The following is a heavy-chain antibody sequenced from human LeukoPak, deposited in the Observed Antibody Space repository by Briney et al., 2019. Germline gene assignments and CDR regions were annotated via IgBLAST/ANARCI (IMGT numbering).Heavy chain of an antibody. Sequence: PSETLSLTCTVSGGSVSSASYYWSWIRQPPGKGLEWIGYIYYSGSSSYNPALKSRVTISLDTSKNQFSLKLSSVTAADTAIYYCARLYCSRTSCYYSNWGQGTLVTVSS. D-gene: IGHD2-2*01. CDR1: GGSVSSASYY. J-gene: IGHJ4*02. CDR2: IYYSGSS. V-gene: IGHV4-61*01. CDR3: ARLYCSRTSCYYSN.